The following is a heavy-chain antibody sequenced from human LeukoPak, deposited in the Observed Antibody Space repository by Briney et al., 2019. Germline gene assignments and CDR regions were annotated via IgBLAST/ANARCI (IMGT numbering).Heavy chain of an antibody. J-gene: IGHJ4*02. V-gene: IGHV4-39*01. Sequence: PSETLSLTCTVSGGSITTTNYYWAWIRQPPGKGLEWIGSIYYSGSASYNPSLKSRVTISVDTSKNQFSLKLSSVTAADTSLYYCVRHSDARSGAVFDSWGQGALVTVSS. CDR2: IYYSGSA. CDR3: VRHSDARSGAVFDS. D-gene: IGHD1-26*01. CDR1: GGSITTTNYY.